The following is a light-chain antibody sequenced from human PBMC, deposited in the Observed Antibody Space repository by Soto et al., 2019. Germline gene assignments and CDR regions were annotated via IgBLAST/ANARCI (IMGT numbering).Light chain of an antibody. V-gene: IGKV3-11*01. CDR3: QQSYSTPIT. CDR1: QSISSQ. Sequence: EIVLTQSPASLSLSPVEGATLSGMASQSISSQLAWYQQIPGQAPRLLIYDASNRATGIPARFSGSGSGTDFTLTISSLQPEDFATYYCQQSYSTPITFGQGTRLEI. CDR2: DAS. J-gene: IGKJ5*01.